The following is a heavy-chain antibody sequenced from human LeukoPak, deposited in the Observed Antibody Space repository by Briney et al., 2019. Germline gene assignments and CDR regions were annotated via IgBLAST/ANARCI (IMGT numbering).Heavy chain of an antibody. CDR1: GFTFSSYN. D-gene: IGHD6-19*01. J-gene: IGHJ4*02. Sequence: KSGGSLRLSCAASGFTFSSYNMNWVRQAPGKGLDWVSSITSSSSYIYYADSVKGRFTISRDNAKNSLYLQMNSLRAEDTAVYYCARAISGWYYFDYWGQGTLVTVSS. CDR2: ITSSSSYI. CDR3: ARAISGWYYFDY. V-gene: IGHV3-21*01.